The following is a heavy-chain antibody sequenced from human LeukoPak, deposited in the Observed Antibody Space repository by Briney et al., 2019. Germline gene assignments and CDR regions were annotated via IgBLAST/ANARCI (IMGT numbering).Heavy chain of an antibody. CDR2: ISYDGSNK. CDR3: AKDGFDYGDPRGGFDY. CDR1: GFTFRSYG. D-gene: IGHD4-17*01. Sequence: GRSLRLSCAASGFTFRSYGMHWVRQAPGKGLEWVAVISYDGSNKYYADSVKGRLTISRDNSKNTLYLQMNSLRAEDTAVYYCAKDGFDYGDPRGGFDYWGQGTLVTVSS. J-gene: IGHJ4*02. V-gene: IGHV3-30*18.